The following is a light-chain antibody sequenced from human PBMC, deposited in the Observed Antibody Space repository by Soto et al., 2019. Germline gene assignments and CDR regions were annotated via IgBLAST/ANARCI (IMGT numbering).Light chain of an antibody. CDR1: QSISSW. Sequence: DIQMTQSPSTLSTSVGDRVTITCRASQSISSWLAWYQQKPGKAPKLLIYKASSLETGVPSRFSGSGSGTEFTLTISSLQPDDFATYYCQQYNTYPYTFGQGTKLEIK. J-gene: IGKJ2*01. CDR3: QQYNTYPYT. V-gene: IGKV1-5*03. CDR2: KAS.